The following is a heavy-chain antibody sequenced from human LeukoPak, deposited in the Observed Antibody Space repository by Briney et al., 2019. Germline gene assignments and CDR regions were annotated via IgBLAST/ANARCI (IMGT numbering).Heavy chain of an antibody. V-gene: IGHV4-34*01. CDR3: ARGEILTRNAFDI. CDR2: INHSANT. CDR1: GGSFSRYY. D-gene: IGHD3-3*01. Sequence: SETLSLTCAVYGGSFSRYYWTWIRQPLGKGLEWIGEINHSANTNYNPSLKSRATISVDTSKNQFSLKLSSVTAADMALYYCARGEILTRNAFDIWGQGTVVTVSS. J-gene: IGHJ3*02.